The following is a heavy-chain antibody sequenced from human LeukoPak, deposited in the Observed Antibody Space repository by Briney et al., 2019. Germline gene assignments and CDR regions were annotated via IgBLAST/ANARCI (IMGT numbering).Heavy chain of an antibody. Sequence: GGSLRLSCAASGFTFSTYSMNWVRQAPGKGLEWASYISSSSSTIYYADSVKGRFTISRDNAKNSLYLQMNSLRAEDTAVYYCARDILTGHYWWFDPWGQGTLVTVSS. J-gene: IGHJ5*02. CDR3: ARDILTGHYWWFDP. CDR1: GFTFSTYS. V-gene: IGHV3-48*01. CDR2: ISSSSSTI. D-gene: IGHD3-9*01.